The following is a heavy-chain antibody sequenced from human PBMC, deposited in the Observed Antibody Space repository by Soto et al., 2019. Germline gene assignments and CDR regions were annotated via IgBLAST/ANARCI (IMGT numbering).Heavy chain of an antibody. D-gene: IGHD2-2*02. V-gene: IGHV1-46*01. CDR2: INPSGGST. Sequence: QVQLVQSGAEVKKPGASVKVSCKASGYTFTSYYMHWVRQAPGQGLEWMGIINPSGGSTSYAQKFQGRVTMPRDTSTSTVYMELSSLRSEDTAVYYCARDKRCSSTSCYTTTIYYYYYGMDVWGQGTTVTVSS. J-gene: IGHJ6*02. CDR1: GYTFTSYY. CDR3: ARDKRCSSTSCYTTTIYYYYYGMDV.